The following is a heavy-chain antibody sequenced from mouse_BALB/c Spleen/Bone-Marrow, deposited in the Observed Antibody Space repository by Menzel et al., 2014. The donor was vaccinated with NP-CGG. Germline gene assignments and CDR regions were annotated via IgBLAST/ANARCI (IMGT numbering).Heavy chain of an antibody. V-gene: IGHV1-5*01. CDR1: FTSYW. CDR3: ARDGNYAAMDY. CDR2: IYPGNSDT. D-gene: IGHD2-1*01. J-gene: IGHJ4*01. Sequence: FTSYWMHWIKQRPGQGLEWIGAIYPGNSDTSYKQKFKGKAKLTADKSANTAYMQLSSLTSEDSAVYFCARDGNYAAMDYWGQGTSVTVSS.